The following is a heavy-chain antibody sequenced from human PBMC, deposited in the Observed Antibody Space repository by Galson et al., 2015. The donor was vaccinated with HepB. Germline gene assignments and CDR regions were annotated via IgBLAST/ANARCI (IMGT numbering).Heavy chain of an antibody. V-gene: IGHV3-9*01. CDR3: ARGVRGSYPTFDN. D-gene: IGHD3-10*01. CDR1: GFTFNDYT. J-gene: IGHJ4*02. Sequence: SLRLSCAASGFTFNDYTMHWVRQTPGKGLEWVSSISWNGDNIGYADSVKGRFTISRDNAKNSLYLRMNSLRAEDTALYYCARGVRGSYPTFDNWGQGTLVTVSS. CDR2: ISWNGDNI.